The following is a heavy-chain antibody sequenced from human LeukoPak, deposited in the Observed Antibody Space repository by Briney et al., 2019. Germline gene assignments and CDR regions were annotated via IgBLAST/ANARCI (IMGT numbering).Heavy chain of an antibody. D-gene: IGHD3-3*01. Sequence: SETLSLTCAVYGGSFSGYYWSWIRQPPGKGLEWIGEINHSGSTNYNPSLKSRVTISVDTSKNQFSLKLSSVTAADTAVYYCARHKAVTIFGVVIIPRGAFDIWGQGTMVTVSS. J-gene: IGHJ3*02. CDR3: ARHKAVTIFGVVIIPRGAFDI. CDR2: INHSGST. CDR1: GGSFSGYY. V-gene: IGHV4-34*01.